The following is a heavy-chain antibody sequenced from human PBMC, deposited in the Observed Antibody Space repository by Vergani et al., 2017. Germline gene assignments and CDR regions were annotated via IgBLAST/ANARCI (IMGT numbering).Heavy chain of an antibody. Sequence: QVQLVQSGAEVKMPGSSVKVSCKASGGTFSSYAITWVRQAPGQGLDWMGRIIPIFGTANYAQKFQGRVTIIADESTSTAYMELSSLRSEDTAVYYCTRGWYYDSIAYWAYWGQGTLVTVSS. CDR1: GGTFSSYA. D-gene: IGHD3-22*01. J-gene: IGHJ4*02. CDR2: IIPIFGTA. V-gene: IGHV1-69*13. CDR3: TRGWYYDSIAYWAY.